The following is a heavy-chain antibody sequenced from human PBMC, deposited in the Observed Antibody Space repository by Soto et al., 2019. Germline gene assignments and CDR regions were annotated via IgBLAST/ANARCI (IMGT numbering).Heavy chain of an antibody. CDR1: GDSVSSTSAS. CDR2: TYYRSKWYS. Sequence: SQTLPLPCAISGDSVSSTSASWSLIRQSPSRGLEWLGRTYYRSKWYSDYAVSVKSRITINPDTSKNQFSLQLNSVTPEDTAVYYCARGSYYSGWVWGQGTLVTVYS. V-gene: IGHV6-1*01. D-gene: IGHD6-19*01. J-gene: IGHJ4*02. CDR3: ARGSYYSGWV.